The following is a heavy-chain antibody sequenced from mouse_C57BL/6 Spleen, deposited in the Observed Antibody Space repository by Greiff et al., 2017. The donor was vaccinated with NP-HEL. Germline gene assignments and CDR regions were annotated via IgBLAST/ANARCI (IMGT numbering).Heavy chain of an antibody. CDR3: ARRGLGRYFDV. D-gene: IGHD4-1*01. V-gene: IGHV1-69*01. J-gene: IGHJ1*03. Sequence: QVQLQQPGAELVMPGASVKLSCKASGYTFTSYWMHWVKQRPGQGLEWIGEIDPSDSYTNYNQKFKGKSTLTVDKSSSTAYMQLSSLTSEDSAVYYCARRGLGRYFDVWGTGTTVTVSS. CDR1: GYTFTSYW. CDR2: IDPSDSYT.